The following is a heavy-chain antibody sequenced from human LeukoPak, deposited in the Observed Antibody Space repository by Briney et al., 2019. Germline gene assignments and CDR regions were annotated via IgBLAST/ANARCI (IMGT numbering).Heavy chain of an antibody. J-gene: IGHJ5*02. CDR1: GDSVSSNSAA. CDR3: ARQVPTGYSSSYNWFDP. V-gene: IGHV6-1*01. D-gene: IGHD6-13*01. Sequence: SHTLSLTFAISGDSVSSNSAAWNWISQSPSRGLEWLGRTYYRSKWYYYYAVSVKSRITINPDTSKNQFSLQLNSVTPEDTAVYYCARQVPTGYSSSYNWFDPWGQGTLVTVSS. CDR2: TYYRSKWYY.